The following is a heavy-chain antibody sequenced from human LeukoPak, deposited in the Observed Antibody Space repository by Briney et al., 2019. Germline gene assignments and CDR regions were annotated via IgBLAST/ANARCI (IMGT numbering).Heavy chain of an antibody. CDR3: AREPPVAGTVYYYMDV. D-gene: IGHD6-19*01. CDR1: GYTFTSYA. V-gene: IGHV7-4-1*02. CDR2: INTNTGNP. Sequence: ASVKVSCKASGYTFTSYAMNWVRQAPGQGLEWMGWINTNTGNPTYAQGFTGRFVFSLDTSVSTAYLQISSLKAEDTAVYYCAREPPVAGTVYYYMDVWGKGTTVTVSS. J-gene: IGHJ6*03.